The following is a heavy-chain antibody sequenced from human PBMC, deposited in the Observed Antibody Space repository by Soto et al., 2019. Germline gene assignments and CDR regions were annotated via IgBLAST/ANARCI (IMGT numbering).Heavy chain of an antibody. D-gene: IGHD3-9*01. CDR3: AKASIKTPEGRFYYYYGMDV. J-gene: IGHJ6*02. V-gene: IGHV3-23*01. CDR2: ICGRGINT. CDR1: GFNFSNYA. Sequence: GGSLRLSCAVSGFNFSNYAMTWVRQAPGKGLEWVSAICGRGINTYYTDSVKGRFSISRDNSKNTLSLQMNSLRVEDTAVYYCAKASIKTPEGRFYYYYGMDVWGQGTTVTVSS.